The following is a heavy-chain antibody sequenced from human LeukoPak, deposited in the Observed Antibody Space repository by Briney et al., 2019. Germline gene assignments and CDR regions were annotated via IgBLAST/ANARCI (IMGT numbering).Heavy chain of an antibody. CDR1: GGSFSGYY. V-gene: IGHV4-34*01. CDR2: INHSGST. J-gene: IGHJ6*02. CDR3: ARQRPHYYYYGMDV. Sequence: PSETLSLTCAVYGGSFSGYYWSWIRQPPGKGLEWIGEINHSGSTNYNPSLKSRVTISVDTSKNQFSLKLSSVTAADTAVYYCARQRPHYYYYGMDVWGQGTTVTVSS.